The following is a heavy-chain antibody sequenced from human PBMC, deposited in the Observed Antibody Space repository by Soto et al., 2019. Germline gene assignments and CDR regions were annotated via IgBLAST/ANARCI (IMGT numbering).Heavy chain of an antibody. CDR2: IYYNGAT. V-gene: IGHV4-59*11. CDR3: VRGMDRKIGLCDL. CDR1: GDSISPHY. J-gene: IGHJ4*02. D-gene: IGHD2-21*01. Sequence: QVQLHESGPGLVKPSETLSITCTVSGDSISPHYWSWIRQPAGRGLEWIGYIYYNGATNFHPSLKSRLAMSVDTSKNELSLKLTSVTAADTAIYFCVRGMDRKIGLCDLWGQGLLVTVAS.